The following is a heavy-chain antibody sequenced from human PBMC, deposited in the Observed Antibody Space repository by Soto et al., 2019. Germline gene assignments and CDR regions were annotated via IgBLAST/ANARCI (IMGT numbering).Heavy chain of an antibody. CDR1: GFSFSDYA. D-gene: IGHD5-12*01. CDR2: ISGSGDNT. CDR3: AKGRAITVYGAAILFHY. Sequence: GSLRLSCKASGFSFSDYAMTWFRRSPGKVLEWVSVISGSGDNTFYAASVKGRFAISRDNSKNVLYLQMNSLSADDAAVYFCAKGRAITVYGAAILFHYWGLGTLGSVSS. V-gene: IGHV3-23*01. J-gene: IGHJ4*01.